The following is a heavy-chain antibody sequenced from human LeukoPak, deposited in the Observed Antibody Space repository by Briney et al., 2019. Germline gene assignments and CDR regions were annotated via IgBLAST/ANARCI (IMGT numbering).Heavy chain of an antibody. V-gene: IGHV4-34*01. CDR3: ARELGSSTSRPIDY. CDR2: INHSGST. J-gene: IGHJ4*02. CDR1: GGSFSGYY. Sequence: SETLSLTCAVYGGSFSGYYWSWIRQPPGKGLEWIGEINHSGSTNYNPSLKSRVTISVDTSKNQFSLKLSSVTAADTAVYYCARELGSSTSRPIDYWGQGTLVTVSS. D-gene: IGHD2-2*01.